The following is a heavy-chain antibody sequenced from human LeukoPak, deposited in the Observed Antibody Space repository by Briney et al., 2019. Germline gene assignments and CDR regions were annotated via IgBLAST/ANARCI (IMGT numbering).Heavy chain of an antibody. D-gene: IGHD3-9*01. Sequence: GRSLRLSCAASGFTFSSYAMHWVRQAPGKGLEWVAVISYDGSNKYYADSVKGRFTISRDNSKNTLYLQMNSLRAEDTAVYYCGRGHGILTGLGDYWGQGTLVTVSS. J-gene: IGHJ4*02. CDR2: ISYDGSNK. V-gene: IGHV3-30*04. CDR3: GRGHGILTGLGDY. CDR1: GFTFSSYA.